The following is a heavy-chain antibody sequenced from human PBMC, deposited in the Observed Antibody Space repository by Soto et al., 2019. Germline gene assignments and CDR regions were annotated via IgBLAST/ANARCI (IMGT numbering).Heavy chain of an antibody. J-gene: IGHJ5*02. CDR3: ARDRSGSYSNWFDP. CDR1: GGTFSSYT. Sequence: QVQLVQSGAAVKKPGSSVKVSCKASGGTFSSYTISWVRQAPGQGLEWMGRIIPILGIANYAQKFQGRVTITADKSTSTAYMELSSLRSEDKAVYYCARDRSGSYSNWFDPWGQGTLVTVSS. V-gene: IGHV1-69*08. D-gene: IGHD1-26*01. CDR2: IIPILGIA.